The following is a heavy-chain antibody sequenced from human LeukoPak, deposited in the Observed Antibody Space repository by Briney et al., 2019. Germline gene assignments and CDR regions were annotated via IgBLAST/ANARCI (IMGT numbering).Heavy chain of an antibody. D-gene: IGHD5-12*01. CDR1: GGSISSYY. J-gene: IGHJ4*02. Sequence: PSETLSLTCTVSGGSISSYYWNWIRQPPGKGLEWIGYIYYSGSTNYNPSLKSRVNISVDTSNNQFSLKLSSLTAADTAVYFCARNRVATIYGKFDYWGQGTLVTVSS. V-gene: IGHV4-59*01. CDR3: ARNRVATIYGKFDY. CDR2: IYYSGST.